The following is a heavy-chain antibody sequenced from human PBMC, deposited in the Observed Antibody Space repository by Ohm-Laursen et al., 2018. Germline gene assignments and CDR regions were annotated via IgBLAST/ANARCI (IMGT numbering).Heavy chain of an antibody. CDR1: GFTYRWYA. V-gene: IGHV3-23*01. D-gene: IGHD4-11*01. J-gene: IGHJ4*02. CDR2: LSGRGDTT. CDR3: AKNPSYNNYGISHY. Sequence: SLRLSRSASGFTYRWYAMSWVRQAPGKGLEWVSALSGRGDTTDYADSVEGRFTISRDNSQNMLYLQMNSLRAEDTALYYCAKNPSYNNYGISHYWGQGTRGTVSS.